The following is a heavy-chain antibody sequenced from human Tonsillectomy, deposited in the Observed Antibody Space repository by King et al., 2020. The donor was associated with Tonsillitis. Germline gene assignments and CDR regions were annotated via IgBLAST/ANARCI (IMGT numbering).Heavy chain of an antibody. CDR1: GFTFSSYA. J-gene: IGHJ4*02. CDR2: ISYDATNK. CDR3: AASLNADYGDYASHY. Sequence: VQLVESGGGVVQPGRSLRLSCAASGFTFSSYAIHWVRQAPGKGLEGVALISYDATNKYYAKSVKGRFTISRDNSKHTLYLQMNSLRTEDTAGYYCAASLNADYGDYASHYWGQGTLVTVSS. D-gene: IGHD4-17*01. V-gene: IGHV3-30*01.